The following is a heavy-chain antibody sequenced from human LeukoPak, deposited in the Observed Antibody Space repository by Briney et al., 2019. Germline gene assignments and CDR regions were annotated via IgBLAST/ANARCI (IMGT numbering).Heavy chain of an antibody. Sequence: ASVKVSCKASGYTFTSYDINWVRQATGQGLEWMGWMNPNSGNTGYAQKFQGRVTMTRNTSISTAYMELSSLRSEDTAVYYCARGDLGAAGNPNWIIWGQGTLVTVSS. D-gene: IGHD6-13*01. V-gene: IGHV1-8*01. CDR1: GYTFTSYD. CDR2: MNPNSGNT. J-gene: IGHJ4*02. CDR3: ARGDLGAAGNPNWII.